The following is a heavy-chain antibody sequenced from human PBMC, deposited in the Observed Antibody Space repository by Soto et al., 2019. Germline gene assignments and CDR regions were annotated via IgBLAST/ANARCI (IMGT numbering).Heavy chain of an antibody. V-gene: IGHV4-59*01. CDR1: GGSISSYY. Sequence: SETLSLTCTVSGGSISSYYWSWIRQPPGKGLEWIGYIYYSGSTNYNPSLKSRVTISVDTSKNQFSLKLSSVTAADTAVYYCARGPVDTAMVTVPSPFDYWGQGTLVTVSS. CDR3: ARGPVDTAMVTVPSPFDY. D-gene: IGHD5-18*01. CDR2: IYYSGST. J-gene: IGHJ4*02.